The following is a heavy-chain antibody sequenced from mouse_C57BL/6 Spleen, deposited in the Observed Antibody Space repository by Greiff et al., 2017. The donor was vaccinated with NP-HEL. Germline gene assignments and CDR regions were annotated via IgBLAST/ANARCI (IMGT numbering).Heavy chain of an antibody. D-gene: IGHD2-5*01. CDR3: AREGGFYSNYYFDY. Sequence: VQLQQSGAELVKPGASVKISCKASGYAFSSYWMNWVKQRPGKGLEWIGQIYPGDGDTNYNGKFKGKATLTADQSSSTAYMRRSSLTSEDSAVYFCAREGGFYSNYYFDYWGQGTTLTVSS. CDR2: IYPGDGDT. CDR1: GYAFSSYW. V-gene: IGHV1-80*01. J-gene: IGHJ2*01.